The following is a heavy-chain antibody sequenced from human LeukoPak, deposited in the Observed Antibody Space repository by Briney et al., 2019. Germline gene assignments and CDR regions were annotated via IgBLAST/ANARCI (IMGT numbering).Heavy chain of an antibody. V-gene: IGHV3-20*04. CDR3: ARDGVRVSRIAARPGGWFDP. D-gene: IGHD6-6*01. J-gene: IGHJ5*02. CDR2: INWNGGST. CDR1: GFTFSSYW. Sequence: GGSLRLSCAASGFTFSSYWMTWVRQAPGKGLEWVSGINWNGGSTGYADSVKGRFTISRDNAKNSLYLQMNSLRAEDTAVYYCARDGVRVSRIAARPGGWFDPWGQGTLVTVSS.